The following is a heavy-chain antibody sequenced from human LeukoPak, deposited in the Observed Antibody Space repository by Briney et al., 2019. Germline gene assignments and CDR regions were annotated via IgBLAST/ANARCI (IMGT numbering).Heavy chain of an antibody. Sequence: LSLTCAVYGGSFSGYYWSWIRQAPGKGLEWVAVISYDGRNKYYADSVKGRFTISRDNSKNTLYLQMNSLRAEDTALYYCARETYYYASSGYLDAFDIWGQGTMVTVSS. CDR2: ISYDGRNK. CDR1: GGSFSGYY. CDR3: ARETYYYASSGYLDAFDI. D-gene: IGHD3-22*01. J-gene: IGHJ3*02. V-gene: IGHV3-30-3*01.